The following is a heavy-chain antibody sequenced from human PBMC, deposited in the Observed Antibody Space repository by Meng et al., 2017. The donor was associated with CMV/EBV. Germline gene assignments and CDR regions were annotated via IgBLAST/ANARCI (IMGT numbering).Heavy chain of an antibody. Sequence: LSLTCAASGFTFSSYEMNWVRQAPGKGLEWVSYISSSGSTIYYADSVKGRFTISRDNAKNSLYLQMNSLRAEDTAVYYCARDNRKGQQLVRAFDIWGQGTVVTVSS. CDR2: ISSSGSTI. V-gene: IGHV3-48*03. CDR1: GFTFSSYE. D-gene: IGHD6-13*01. J-gene: IGHJ3*02. CDR3: ARDNRKGQQLVRAFDI.